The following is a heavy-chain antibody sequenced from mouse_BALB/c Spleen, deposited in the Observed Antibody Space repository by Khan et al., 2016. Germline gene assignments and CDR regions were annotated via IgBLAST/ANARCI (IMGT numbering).Heavy chain of an antibody. V-gene: IGHV9-1*02. CDR1: GYNFENYG. CDR3: ARMWLLDLFYAMDY. CDR2: IKTYTGES. D-gene: IGHD3-1*01. Sequence: QIQLVQSGPELKKPGETVKISCKASGYNFENYGMNWVKQAPGKGLEWMGWIKTYTGESTYADDFKGRFAFSLEASASTAYLQIHNLKTDDMATYFCARMWLLDLFYAMDYWGQGTSVTVSS. J-gene: IGHJ4*01.